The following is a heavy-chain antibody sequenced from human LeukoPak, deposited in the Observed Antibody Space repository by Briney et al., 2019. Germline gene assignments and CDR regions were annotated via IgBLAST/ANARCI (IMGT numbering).Heavy chain of an antibody. CDR3: AKGVLQTDY. Sequence: GGSLRLSCAASGFTFSTYAMSWVRQAPGKGLEWVSTISGSGANTYYADSVRGRFTISRDNSKNTLYLHMNSLRAEDTAVYYCAKGVLQTDYWGQGTLVTVSS. CDR1: GFTFSTYA. D-gene: IGHD4/OR15-4a*01. CDR2: ISGSGANT. V-gene: IGHV3-23*01. J-gene: IGHJ4*02.